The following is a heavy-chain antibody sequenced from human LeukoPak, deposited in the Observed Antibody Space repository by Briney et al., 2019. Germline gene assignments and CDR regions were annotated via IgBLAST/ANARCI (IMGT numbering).Heavy chain of an antibody. CDR3: ARHLSGVTGYTYGRGIDY. Sequence: GGSLRLSCAASGFTFSNYGMHWVRQAPGKGLEWVTFIRYDGSNKYYADSVKGRFTISRDSSKNTLYLQMNSLRAEDTAVYYCARHLSGVTGYTYGRGIDYWGQGTLVTVSS. CDR1: GFTFSNYG. V-gene: IGHV3-30*02. CDR2: IRYDGSNK. J-gene: IGHJ4*02. D-gene: IGHD5-18*01.